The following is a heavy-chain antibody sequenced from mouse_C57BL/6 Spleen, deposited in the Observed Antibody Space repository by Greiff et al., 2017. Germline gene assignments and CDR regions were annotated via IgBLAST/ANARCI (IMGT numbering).Heavy chain of an antibody. CDR3: AYYYGSSRGDY. V-gene: IGHV1-50*01. CDR2: IDPSDSYT. Sequence: VQLQQPGAELVKPGASVKLSCKASGYTFTSYWMQWVKQRPGQGLEWIGEIDPSDSYTNYNQKFKGKATLTVDTSSSTAYMQLSSLASEDSAVYYCAYYYGSSRGDYWGQGTTLTVSS. CDR1: GYTFTSYW. D-gene: IGHD1-1*01. J-gene: IGHJ2*01.